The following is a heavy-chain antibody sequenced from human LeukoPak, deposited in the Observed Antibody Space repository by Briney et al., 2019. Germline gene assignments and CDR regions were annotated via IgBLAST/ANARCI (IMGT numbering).Heavy chain of an antibody. Sequence: ETLSLTCTVSGGSISSYYWSWIRQPPGKGLEWIGYIYYSGSTNYNPSLKSRITISVDTSKNQFSLKLSSVTAADTAVYYCARGAAAGTDYWGQGTLVTVSS. CDR1: GGSISSYY. CDR3: ARGAAAGTDY. J-gene: IGHJ4*02. D-gene: IGHD6-13*01. V-gene: IGHV4-59*01. CDR2: IYYSGST.